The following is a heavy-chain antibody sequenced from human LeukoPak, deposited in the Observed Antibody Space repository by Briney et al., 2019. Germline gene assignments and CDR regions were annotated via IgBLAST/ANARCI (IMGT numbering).Heavy chain of an antibody. CDR2: ISSSSSSA. Sequence: GGSLRLSCAASGFTFSDYCMSCIRQAPGKGLEWVSYISSSSSSANYADSVKGRFTISRDNAKSSLYLQMNCLRAEDTAVYYCARDCSSTSCPNWFDPWGQGTLVTVSS. D-gene: IGHD2-2*01. J-gene: IGHJ5*02. V-gene: IGHV3-11*06. CDR3: ARDCSSTSCPNWFDP. CDR1: GFTFSDYC.